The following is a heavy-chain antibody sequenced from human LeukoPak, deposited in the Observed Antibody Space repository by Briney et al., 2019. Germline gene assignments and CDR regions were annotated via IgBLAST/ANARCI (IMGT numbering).Heavy chain of an antibody. V-gene: IGHV3-11*01. D-gene: IGHD5-18*01. CDR2: ISSSGSTI. J-gene: IGHJ4*02. CDR1: GFTFSDYY. Sequence: GGSLRLSCAASGFTFSDYYMNWIRQAPGKGLEWVSCISSSGSTIYYADSVKGRFTISRDNAKNSLYLQMNSLRAEDTAVYYCARQYSYGSRAFDYWGQGTLVTVSS. CDR3: ARQYSYGSRAFDY.